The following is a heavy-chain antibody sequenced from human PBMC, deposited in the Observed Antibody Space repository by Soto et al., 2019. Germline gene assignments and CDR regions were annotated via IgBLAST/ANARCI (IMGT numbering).Heavy chain of an antibody. V-gene: IGHV2-5*02. CDR3: AHRQGTSSGWYNYDY. CDR1: GFSISTSGVG. Sequence: QITLKESGPTLVKPTQTLTLTCTLSGFSISTSGVGVGWIRQPPGKAPEWLALIYWDDDDRYSPSLKSRLTITKDDSKNQVVLTMTNMDPVDTATYYCAHRQGTSSGWYNYDYWGQGTLVTVSS. CDR2: IYWDDDD. D-gene: IGHD6-19*01. J-gene: IGHJ4*02.